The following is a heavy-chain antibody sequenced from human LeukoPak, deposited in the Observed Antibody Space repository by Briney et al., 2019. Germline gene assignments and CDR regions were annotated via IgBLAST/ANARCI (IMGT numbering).Heavy chain of an antibody. CDR2: FSGSGGTK. Sequence: HTGVSLRLSCAASGFTFSSYAMNWVRQAPGRGLEWGSGFSGSGGTKFYADYVKGRFPIPRDNSKTTLYLQMNSLRAEDTAVYYCANGDRCTSPNCLGYYYFYMDVWGKGTTVTVSS. V-gene: IGHV3-23*01. J-gene: IGHJ6*03. CDR1: GFTFSSYA. D-gene: IGHD2-8*01. CDR3: ANGDRCTSPNCLGYYYFYMDV.